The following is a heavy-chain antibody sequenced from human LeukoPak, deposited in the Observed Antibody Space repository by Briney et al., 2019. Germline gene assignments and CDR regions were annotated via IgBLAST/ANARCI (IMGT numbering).Heavy chain of an antibody. CDR1: GFIFSSYA. J-gene: IGHJ6*03. Sequence: PGRSLRLSCAASGFIFSSYAMHWVRQAPGKGLEWVAVISYDESNKYYADSVEGRFTISRDNSKNTLYLRMNSLTAEDTAVYYCARNYYDTSGYYPYYYYYMDVWGKGTTVTVSS. D-gene: IGHD3-22*01. V-gene: IGHV3-30*04. CDR3: ARNYYDTSGYYPYYYYYMDV. CDR2: ISYDESNK.